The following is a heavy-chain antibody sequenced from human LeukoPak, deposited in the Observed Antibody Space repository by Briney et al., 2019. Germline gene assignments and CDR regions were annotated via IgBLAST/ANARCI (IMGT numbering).Heavy chain of an antibody. D-gene: IGHD3-10*01. V-gene: IGHV3-23*01. CDR3: AQGRGVSPDSTFDF. Sequence: GGPLTLSCAVSGFTLSSHAMRWVRHPPEEGLEWVSTTSDSGSITYYADSLKGRCTISRDNSKKTFYLHMNSLRAEDTAVYYCAQGRGVSPDSTFDFWGQGALVAVSS. CDR1: GFTLSSHA. CDR2: TSDSGSIT. J-gene: IGHJ4*02.